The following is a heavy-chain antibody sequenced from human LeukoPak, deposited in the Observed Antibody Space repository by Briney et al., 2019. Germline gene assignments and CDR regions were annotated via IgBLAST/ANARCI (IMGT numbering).Heavy chain of an antibody. J-gene: IGHJ3*02. CDR3: ARTYSSSWYEGAFDI. Sequence: GGSLRLSCAASGFTFSTYGMNWVRQAPGKGLEWVSGISASGDSTYYADSVKGHFTISRDNSKNTLYLQMNSLRAEDTAVYYCARTYSSSWYEGAFDIWGQGTMVTVSS. V-gene: IGHV3-23*01. CDR2: ISASGDST. D-gene: IGHD6-13*01. CDR1: GFTFSTYG.